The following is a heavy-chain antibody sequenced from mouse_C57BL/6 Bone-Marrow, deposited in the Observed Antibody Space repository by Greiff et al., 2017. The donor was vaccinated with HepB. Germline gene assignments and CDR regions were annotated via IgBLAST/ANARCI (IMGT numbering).Heavy chain of an antibody. CDR3: VREGIYDGYPSFDY. J-gene: IGHJ2*01. CDR2: IRSKSSNYAT. CDR1: GFTFNTYA. D-gene: IGHD2-3*01. Sequence: EVKLQESGGGLVQPKGSLKLSCTASGFTFNTYAMHWVRQAPGKGLEWVARIRSKSSNYATYYADSVKDRFTISRDDSQSMLYLQMNNLKTEDTAMYYCVREGIYDGYPSFDYWGQGTTLTVSS. V-gene: IGHV10-3*01.